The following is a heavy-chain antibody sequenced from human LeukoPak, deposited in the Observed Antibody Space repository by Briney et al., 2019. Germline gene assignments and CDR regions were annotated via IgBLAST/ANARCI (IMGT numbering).Heavy chain of an antibody. J-gene: IGHJ4*02. CDR1: GFTFSNAW. CDR2: IKSKTDGGTT. Sequence: GGSLRLSCAASGFTFSNAWTSWVRQAPGKGLEWVGRIKSKTDGGTTDYAAPVKGRFTISRDDSKNTLYLQMNSLKTEDTAVYYCTTGSDSSGYYYEASQIDYWGQGTLVTVSS. CDR3: TTGSDSSGYYYEASQIDY. V-gene: IGHV3-15*01. D-gene: IGHD3-22*01.